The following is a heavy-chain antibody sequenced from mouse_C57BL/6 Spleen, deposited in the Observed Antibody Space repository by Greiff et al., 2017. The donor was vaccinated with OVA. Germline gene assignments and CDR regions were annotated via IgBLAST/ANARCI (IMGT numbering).Heavy chain of an antibody. Sequence: LVESGAELVKPGASVKLSCKASGYTFTSYWMPWVKQRPGQGLEWIGMIHPNSGSTNYNEQFKSKATLTVDKSSSTAYMQLSSLTSEDSAVDYCAFRGSNYVAWFAYWGQGTLVTVSA. V-gene: IGHV1-64*01. D-gene: IGHD2-5*01. CDR3: AFRGSNYVAWFAY. CDR1: GYTFTSYW. CDR2: IHPNSGST. J-gene: IGHJ3*01.